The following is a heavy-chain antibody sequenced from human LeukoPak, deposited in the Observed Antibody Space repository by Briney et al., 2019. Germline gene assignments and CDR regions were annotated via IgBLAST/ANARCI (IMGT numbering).Heavy chain of an antibody. J-gene: IGHJ4*02. CDR1: GFYFYSYC. CDR2: ISSGSSTI. CDR3: RRSHFWSGYYFSRYFDY. V-gene: IGHV3-48*01. Sequence: GGSLRLSCAAAGFYFYSYCMGWVRQAPGKGLEWVSYISSGSSTIYYADSVKGRFTISRDNAKNSLYLQMNSLRAEDSSVCYCRRSHFWSGYYFSRYFDYWGQGTLVTVSS. D-gene: IGHD3-3*02.